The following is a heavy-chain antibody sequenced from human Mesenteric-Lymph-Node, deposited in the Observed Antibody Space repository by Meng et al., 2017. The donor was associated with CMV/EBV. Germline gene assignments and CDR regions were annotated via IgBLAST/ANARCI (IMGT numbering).Heavy chain of an antibody. D-gene: IGHD3-22*01. CDR2: IYSGGST. V-gene: IGHV3-66*02. CDR3: ARPDTPYYYDSSGYLPFDY. Sequence: GESLKISCAASGFTVSSNYMSWVRQAPGKGLEWVSVIYSGGSTYYADSVKGRFTISRDNSKNTLYLQMNSLRAEDTAVYYCARPDTPYYYDSSGYLPFDYWGQGTLVTVSS. CDR1: GFTVSSNY. J-gene: IGHJ4*02.